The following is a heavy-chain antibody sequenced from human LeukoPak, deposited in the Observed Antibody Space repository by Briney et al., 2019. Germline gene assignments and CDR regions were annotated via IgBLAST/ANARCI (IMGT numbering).Heavy chain of an antibody. CDR1: GASISSSSYY. Sequence: PSETLSLTCTVSGASISSSSYYWGWIRQPPGKGLEWIGTIYYSGNTYYNPSLKSRVTISADTSNNQFSLEVTSVTAADTAVYICARRARDDYWYFDLWGRGTLVTVSS. CDR2: IYYSGNT. D-gene: IGHD2-21*01. J-gene: IGHJ2*01. V-gene: IGHV4-39*01. CDR3: ARRARDDYWYFDL.